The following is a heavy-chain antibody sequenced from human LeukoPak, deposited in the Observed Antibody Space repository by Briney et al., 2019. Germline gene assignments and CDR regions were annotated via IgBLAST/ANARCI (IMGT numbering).Heavy chain of an antibody. J-gene: IGHJ5*02. Sequence: PSETLSLTCAVYGGSFSGYYWSWIRQPPGKGLEWIGEINHSGSTNYNPSLQRRVTISVDTSKTQFSLKVSSVPAADTAVYYCARIGRPSPWGQGTLVTVSS. CDR2: INHSGST. V-gene: IGHV4-34*01. CDR3: ARIGRPSP. D-gene: IGHD1-26*01. CDR1: GGSFSGYY.